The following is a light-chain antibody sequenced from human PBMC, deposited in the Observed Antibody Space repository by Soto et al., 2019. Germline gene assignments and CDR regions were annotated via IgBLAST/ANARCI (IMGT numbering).Light chain of an antibody. CDR1: SSDVGGYNY. J-gene: IGLJ2*01. Sequence: QSALTQPPSASGSPGQSVTISCTGTSSDVGGYNYVSWYQQHPGKAPKFMIYEVSKRPSGVPDRFSGSKSGNTASLTVSGLQAEDEADYYCSSYAGSNIVVFGGGTQLTV. CDR2: EVS. CDR3: SSYAGSNIVV. V-gene: IGLV2-8*01.